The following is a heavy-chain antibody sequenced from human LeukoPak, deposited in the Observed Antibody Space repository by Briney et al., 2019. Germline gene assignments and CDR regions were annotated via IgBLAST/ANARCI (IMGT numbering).Heavy chain of an antibody. CDR1: GYTFSSYY. J-gene: IGHJ6*02. CDR2: INPSGGST. CDR3: ARSIRAYHYGSSDYYPQDYNYGMEV. V-gene: IGHV1-46*01. D-gene: IGHD3-22*01. Sequence: ASVKVSCKASGYTFSSYYMHWVRQAPGQGLEWMGIINPSGGSTSYAQKFQGRVTMTRDTSTSTVYMELSSLRSEDTAVYYCARSIRAYHYGSSDYYPQDYNYGMEVWGQGTTVTVSS.